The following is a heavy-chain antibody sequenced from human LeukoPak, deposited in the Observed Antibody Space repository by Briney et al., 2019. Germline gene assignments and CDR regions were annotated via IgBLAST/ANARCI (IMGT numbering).Heavy chain of an antibody. J-gene: IGHJ6*02. CDR3: ARGPKYSSGWHYFYFGMDV. Sequence: GRPLRLSCAASGLVFSAYALHGLRQAPGKGLEWVALIPYDESTTFYADSVRGRFTIPRDNPKNTLYLQMNDLRPEDTAVYYCARGPKYSSGWHYFYFGMDVWGQGTTVTVSS. CDR1: GLVFSAYA. D-gene: IGHD6-19*01. V-gene: IGHV3-30*04. CDR2: IPYDESTT.